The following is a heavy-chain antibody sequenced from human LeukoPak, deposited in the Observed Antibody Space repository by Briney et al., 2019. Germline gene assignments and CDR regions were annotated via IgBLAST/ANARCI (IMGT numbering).Heavy chain of an antibody. CDR1: GFTFSSYW. Sequence: PGVALTLSCAPSGFTFSSYWISGVRQAPRKGLDWVANIKQDGSEKYYVDSVKGRFTISRDNAKNSLYLQLDGLRAEDTAVYYCARDSYYYGSGSSSDEYYFDYWGQGTVVRVS. CDR3: ARDSYYYGSGSSSDEYYFDY. V-gene: IGHV3-7*01. CDR2: IKQDGSEK. D-gene: IGHD3-10*01. J-gene: IGHJ4*02.